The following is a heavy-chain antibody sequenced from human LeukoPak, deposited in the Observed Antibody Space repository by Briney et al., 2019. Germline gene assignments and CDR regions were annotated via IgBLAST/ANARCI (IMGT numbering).Heavy chain of an antibody. Sequence: GGSLRLSCAASGFTFSTYAMSWVRQAPGKELEWVANMNQDGSEKYYVDSVKGRFTISRDNAKNSLYLQMNNLRAEDTAVYYCARGGELLRPADYWGQGTLVTVSS. CDR3: ARGGELLRPADY. D-gene: IGHD1-26*01. CDR2: MNQDGSEK. V-gene: IGHV3-7*01. CDR1: GFTFSTYA. J-gene: IGHJ4*02.